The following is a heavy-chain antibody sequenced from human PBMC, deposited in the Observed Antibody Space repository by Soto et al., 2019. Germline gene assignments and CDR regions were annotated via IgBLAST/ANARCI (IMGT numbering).Heavy chain of an antibody. V-gene: IGHV4-34*01. D-gene: IGHD2-2*01. CDR3: ARARNECSSTSCNYYMDV. CDR1: GGSFSGYY. Sequence: QVQLQQWGAGLLKPSETLSLTCAVYGGSFSGYYWSWIRQPPGKGLEWIGEINHSGSTNYNPSLKRRVTISVDTSKNQFSLKLSSVTAADTAVDYCARARNECSSTSCNYYMDVWGKGTTVTVSS. J-gene: IGHJ6*03. CDR2: INHSGST.